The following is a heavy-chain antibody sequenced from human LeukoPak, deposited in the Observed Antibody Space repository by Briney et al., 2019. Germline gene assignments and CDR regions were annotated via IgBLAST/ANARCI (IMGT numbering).Heavy chain of an antibody. V-gene: IGHV3-11*01. D-gene: IGHD3-10*01. CDR3: ARELYGSGSSRRTSYYYYGMDV. Sequence: GGSLRLSCAASGFTFSDYYMSWIRQAPGKGLEWVSYISSSGSTIYYADSVKGRFTISRDNAKNSLYLQMNSLRAEDTAVYYCARELYGSGSSRRTSYYYYGMDVWGQGTTVTVSS. CDR1: GFTFSDYY. CDR2: ISSSGSTI. J-gene: IGHJ6*02.